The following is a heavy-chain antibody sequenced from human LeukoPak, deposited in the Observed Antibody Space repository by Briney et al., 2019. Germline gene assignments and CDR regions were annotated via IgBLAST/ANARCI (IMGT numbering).Heavy chain of an antibody. V-gene: IGHV4-38-2*02. D-gene: IGHD4-17*01. Sequence: PSETLSLTCAVSGYSISSGYYWGWIRQPPGKGLEWIGSIYHSGSTYYNPSLKSRVTISVDTSKNQFSLKLSSVTAADTAVYYCARDYDYGDYFDYWGQGTLVTVSS. CDR2: IYHSGST. CDR1: GYSISSGYY. J-gene: IGHJ4*02. CDR3: ARDYDYGDYFDY.